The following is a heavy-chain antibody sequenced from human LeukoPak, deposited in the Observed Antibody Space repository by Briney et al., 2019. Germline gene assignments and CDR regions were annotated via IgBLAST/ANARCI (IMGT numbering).Heavy chain of an antibody. CDR3: ARVPPYYYDSSGYFVAAFDI. V-gene: IGHV4-59*01. D-gene: IGHD3-22*01. J-gene: IGHJ3*02. CDR2: IYYSGST. CDR1: GGSISSYY. Sequence: SETLSLTCTVSGGSISSYYWNWIRQPPGKGLEWIGSIYYSGSTYYNPSLRSRVTISVDTSKNQFSLKLSSVTAADTAVYYCARVPPYYYDSSGYFVAAFDIWGQGTMVTVSS.